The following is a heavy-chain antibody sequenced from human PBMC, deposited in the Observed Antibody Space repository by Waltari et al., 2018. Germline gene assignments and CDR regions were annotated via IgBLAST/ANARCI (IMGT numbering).Heavy chain of an antibody. CDR1: GYTFTGYY. D-gene: IGHD5-12*01. Sequence: QVQLVQSGAEVKKPGASVKVSCKASGYTFTGYYMHWVRQAPGHGLEWMGWSNPNRGGTNYAQKFQGRVTRTRDTSISTAYMELSRLRSDDTAVYYCARERRNVEMATMLDAFDIWGQGTMVTVSS. CDR2: SNPNRGGT. CDR3: ARERRNVEMATMLDAFDI. V-gene: IGHV1-2*02. J-gene: IGHJ3*02.